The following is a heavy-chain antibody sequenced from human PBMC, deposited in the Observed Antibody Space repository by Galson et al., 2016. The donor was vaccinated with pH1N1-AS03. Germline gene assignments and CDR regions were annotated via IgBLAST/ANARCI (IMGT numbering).Heavy chain of an antibody. CDR3: ARGRGSYGMDV. CDR2: INAGSGNT. J-gene: IGHJ6*02. CDR1: GYTFISYV. Sequence: SVKVSCTASGYTFISYVMHWVRQAPGQRLEWMGWINAGSGNTTYSQSFQGRVTITRDTSASKAYMELSSLRSEDTAVYYCARGRGSYGMDVWGQGTTVTVSS. D-gene: IGHD1-26*01. V-gene: IGHV1-3*01.